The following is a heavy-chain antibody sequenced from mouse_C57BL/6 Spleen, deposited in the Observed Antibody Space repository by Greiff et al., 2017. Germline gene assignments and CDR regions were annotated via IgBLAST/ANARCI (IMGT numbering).Heavy chain of an antibody. CDR1: GFNIKDDY. CDR2: IDPENGDT. J-gene: IGHJ2*01. CDR3: TPYYGSRGLYYFDY. Sequence: EVQLQQSGAELVRPGASVKLSCTASGFNIKDDYMHWVKQRPEQGLEWIGWIDPENGDTEYASKFQGKATITADTSSNTAYLQLSSLTSEDTAVYYCTPYYGSRGLYYFDYWGQGTTLTVSS. D-gene: IGHD1-1*01. V-gene: IGHV14-4*01.